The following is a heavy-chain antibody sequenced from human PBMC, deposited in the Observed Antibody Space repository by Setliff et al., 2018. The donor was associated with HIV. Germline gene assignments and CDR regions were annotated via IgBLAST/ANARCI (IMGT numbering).Heavy chain of an antibody. Sequence: SETLSLTCAVSGYSISSGSYWAWIRQPPGKGLEWIGSIYHSGTTYYNPSLKSRVTISVDTSKNQFSLKLSSVTAADTAVYYCARVRQVSDYGMDVWGQGTMVTVSS. J-gene: IGHJ6*02. D-gene: IGHD2-8*01. V-gene: IGHV4-38-2*01. CDR1: GYSISSGSY. CDR3: ARVRQVSDYGMDV. CDR2: IYHSGTT.